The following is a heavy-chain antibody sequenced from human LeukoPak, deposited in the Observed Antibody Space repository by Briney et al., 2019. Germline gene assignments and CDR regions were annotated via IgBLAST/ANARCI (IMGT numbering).Heavy chain of an antibody. CDR1: GGSISGYY. J-gene: IGHJ4*02. Sequence: KPSETLSLTCTVSGGSISGYYWSWIRQTPGKGLEWIGCINYSGNTDYSPSLKSRLTISVDTSKNQFSLRLRSVTAADTAVYYCARSSGWSFFDCWGQGSLVTVSS. CDR3: ARSSGWSFFDC. CDR2: INYSGNT. V-gene: IGHV4-59*01. D-gene: IGHD6-19*01.